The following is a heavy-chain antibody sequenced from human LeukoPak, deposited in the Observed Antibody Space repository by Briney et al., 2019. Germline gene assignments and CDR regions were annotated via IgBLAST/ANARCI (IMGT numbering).Heavy chain of an antibody. Sequence: PGGSLRLSCAASGFTFDDYAVHWVRQVPGKGLEWVSGFNWNTGNIDYADSVKGRFTISRDNAKNSLYLQMNSLRTEDTAFYYCAKVHCSGADCFTGGFDCWGQGTLVIVSS. CDR2: FNWNTGNI. D-gene: IGHD2-15*01. V-gene: IGHV3-9*01. CDR1: GFTFDDYA. J-gene: IGHJ4*02. CDR3: AKVHCSGADCFTGGFDC.